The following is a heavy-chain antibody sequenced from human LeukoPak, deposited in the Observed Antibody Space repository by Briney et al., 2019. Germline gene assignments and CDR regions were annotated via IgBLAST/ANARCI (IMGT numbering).Heavy chain of an antibody. CDR2: INPNSGDT. Sequence: ASVKVSCKASGYTFTGYYLHWVRQAPGQGLEWMGWINPNSGDTNYAQKFQGRVTMTRDTSTSTAYMELRSLRSDDTAVYYCAKVGGGSWSKDAFDIWGQGTMVTVSS. D-gene: IGHD2-15*01. CDR1: GYTFTGYY. J-gene: IGHJ3*02. CDR3: AKVGGGSWSKDAFDI. V-gene: IGHV1-2*02.